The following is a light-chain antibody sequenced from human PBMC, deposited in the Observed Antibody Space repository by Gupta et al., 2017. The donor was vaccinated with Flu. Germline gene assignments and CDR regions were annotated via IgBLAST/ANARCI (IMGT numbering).Light chain of an antibody. CDR1: SSDVGGYNY. J-gene: IGLJ1*01. CDR3: SSYTSSSFYV. V-gene: IGLV2-14*01. CDR2: EVS. Sequence: QSALTQPASVSGSPGQSTTLSCTGTSSDVGGYNYVSWYQQHPGKAPKLMIYEVSNRPSGVSNRFSGSKSGNTASLTISGLQAEDEADYYCSSYTSSSFYVFGTGTKVTVL.